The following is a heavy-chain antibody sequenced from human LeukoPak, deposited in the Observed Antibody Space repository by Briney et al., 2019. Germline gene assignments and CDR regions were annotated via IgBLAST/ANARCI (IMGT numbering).Heavy chain of an antibody. CDR2: IYYSGST. V-gene: IGHV4-61*01. D-gene: IGHD1-26*01. CDR3: ARDTPTYFDY. CDR1: GASISSSSYY. Sequence: PSETLSLTCTVSGASISSSSYYWGWIRQPPGKGLEWIGYIYYSGSTNYNPSLKSRVTISVDTSRNQFSLKLSSVTAADTAVYYCARDTPTYFDYWGQGTLVTVSS. J-gene: IGHJ4*02.